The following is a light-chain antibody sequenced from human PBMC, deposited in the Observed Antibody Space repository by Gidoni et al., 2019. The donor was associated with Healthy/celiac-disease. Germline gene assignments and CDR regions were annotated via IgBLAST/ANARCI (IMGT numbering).Light chain of an antibody. CDR1: QSVSSY. CDR3: QQRSNWPKLT. V-gene: IGKV3-11*01. J-gene: IGKJ4*01. Sequence: IVLTQSPATLSLSPGERATLSCRASQSVSSYLAWYQQKPGQAPMLLIYYASNRATGIPARFSGSGSGTDFTLTIISLEPEEFAVYYCQQRSNWPKLTFGGGTKVEIK. CDR2: YAS.